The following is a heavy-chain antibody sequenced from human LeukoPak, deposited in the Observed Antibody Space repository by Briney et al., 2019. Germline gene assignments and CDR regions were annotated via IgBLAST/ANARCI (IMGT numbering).Heavy chain of an antibody. Sequence: GGSLRLSCSAFGFAFDKYAMNWVRQAPEKGLEWVSSIDSDSARTYYADSVKGRFSISRDNSKNTLYLQMDSLRGEDTAVYYCAKDFRIGYSAHFDYWGQGALVTVSS. V-gene: IGHV3-23*01. J-gene: IGHJ4*02. CDR2: IDSDSART. CDR1: GFAFDKYA. D-gene: IGHD2-21*01. CDR3: AKDFRIGYSAHFDY.